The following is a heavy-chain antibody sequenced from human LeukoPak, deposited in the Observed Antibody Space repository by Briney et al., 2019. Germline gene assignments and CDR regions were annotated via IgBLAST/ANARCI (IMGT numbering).Heavy chain of an antibody. CDR3: ARPSSGLFDY. V-gene: IGHV3-21*01. D-gene: IGHD1-26*01. Sequence: GGSLRLSCAASGFTFSSYSMTWVRQAPGKGLEWVSSISSSSNYIYYSDSVNGRFTISRDNAKNSLYLQMNSLRVEDTAVYYCARPSSGLFDYWGQGTLVTVSS. CDR2: ISSSSNYI. CDR1: GFTFSSYS. J-gene: IGHJ4*02.